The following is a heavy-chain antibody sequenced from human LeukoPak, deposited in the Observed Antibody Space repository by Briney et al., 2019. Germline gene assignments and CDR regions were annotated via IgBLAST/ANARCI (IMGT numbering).Heavy chain of an antibody. D-gene: IGHD4-17*01. Sequence: ASVKVSCKASGYTFTGYYIHWVRQAPGQGLEWMGIIDPSGGSTIYAQKFQGRVTTTRDTSTSTVYMELSSLRSEDTAVYYCARTATTSDYWGQGTLVTVSS. CDR1: GYTFTGYY. CDR3: ARTATTSDY. V-gene: IGHV1-46*01. CDR2: IDPSGGST. J-gene: IGHJ4*02.